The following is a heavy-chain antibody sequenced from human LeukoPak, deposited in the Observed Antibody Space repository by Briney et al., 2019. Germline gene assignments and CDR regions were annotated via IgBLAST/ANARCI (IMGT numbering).Heavy chain of an antibody. Sequence: GGSLRLSCAASAFTFNTYTMNWVRQAPGKGLEWVSSISSRSSHIYYADSVKGRFTISRDNAKNSLYLQMNSLRAEDTAVYYCAKRIQSAMAMGYWGQGTLVTVSS. D-gene: IGHD5-18*01. CDR2: ISSRSSHI. CDR3: AKRIQSAMAMGY. V-gene: IGHV3-21*04. J-gene: IGHJ4*02. CDR1: AFTFNTYT.